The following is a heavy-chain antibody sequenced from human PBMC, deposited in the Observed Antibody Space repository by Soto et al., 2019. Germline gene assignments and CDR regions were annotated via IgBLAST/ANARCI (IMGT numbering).Heavy chain of an antibody. Sequence: SETLSLTCAVYGGSFSGYYGSWIRQPPGKGLEWIGEINHSGSTNYNPSLKSRVTISVDTSKNQFSLKLSSVTAADTAVYYCARGGLDYIWGSYHPFDYWGQGTPVTVSS. CDR2: INHSGST. D-gene: IGHD3-16*02. J-gene: IGHJ4*02. CDR3: ARGGLDYIWGSYHPFDY. CDR1: GGSFSGYY. V-gene: IGHV4-34*01.